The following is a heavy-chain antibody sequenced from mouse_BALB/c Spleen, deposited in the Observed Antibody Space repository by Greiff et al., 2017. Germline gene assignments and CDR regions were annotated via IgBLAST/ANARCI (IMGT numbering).Heavy chain of an antibody. Sequence: EVHLVESGGGLVKPGGSLKLSCAASGFTFSDYYMYWVRQTPEKRLEWVATISDGGSYTYYPDSVKGRFTISRDNAKNNLYLQMSSLKSEDTAMYYCARDSSSYFDYWGQGTTLTVSS. V-gene: IGHV5-4*02. CDR1: GFTFSDYY. CDR3: ARDSSSYFDY. J-gene: IGHJ2*01. D-gene: IGHD1-1*01. CDR2: ISDGGSYT.